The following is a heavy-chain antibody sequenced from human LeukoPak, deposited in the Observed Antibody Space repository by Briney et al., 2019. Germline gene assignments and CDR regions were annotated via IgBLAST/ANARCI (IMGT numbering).Heavy chain of an antibody. V-gene: IGHV4-4*02. J-gene: IGHJ4*02. CDR1: GGSISSTNW. CDR2: IYHTGST. Sequence: SETLSLTCAVSGGSISSTNWWSWVRPPPGKGLEWIGEIYHTGSTNYNPSLKSRVTMSVDKSKLQFSLKLSSVTAADTAVYYCARGRRVGDYDYWGQGTLVTVSS. CDR3: ARGRRVGDYDY. D-gene: IGHD4-17*01.